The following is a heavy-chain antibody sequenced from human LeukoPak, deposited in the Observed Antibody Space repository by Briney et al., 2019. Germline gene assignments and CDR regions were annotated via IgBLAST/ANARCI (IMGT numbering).Heavy chain of an antibody. D-gene: IGHD3-22*01. CDR1: GGSFSGYY. CDR2: INHSGST. V-gene: IGHV4-34*01. Sequence: PSETLSLTCAVYGGSFSGYYWSWIRQPPGKGLEWIGEINHSGSTYYNPSLKSRVTISVDTSKNQFSLKLSSVTAADTAVYYCARSTDYDSSGYYYPTYYYFDYWGQGTLVTVSS. CDR3: ARSTDYDSSGYYYPTYYYFDY. J-gene: IGHJ4*02.